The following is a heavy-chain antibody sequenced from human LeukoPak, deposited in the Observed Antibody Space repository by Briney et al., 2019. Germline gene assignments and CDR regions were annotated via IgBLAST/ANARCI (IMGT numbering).Heavy chain of an antibody. Sequence: GGSLRLSCAASGFTFSSYSMNWVRQAPGKGLEWVSSISSSSSYIYYADSVKGRFTISRDDAKNSLYLQMNSLRAEDTAVYYCARTLGGYSYGYVGYYFDYWGQGTLVTVSS. CDR3: ARTLGGYSYGYVGYYFDY. D-gene: IGHD5-18*01. CDR2: ISSSSSYI. CDR1: GFTFSSYS. V-gene: IGHV3-21*01. J-gene: IGHJ4*02.